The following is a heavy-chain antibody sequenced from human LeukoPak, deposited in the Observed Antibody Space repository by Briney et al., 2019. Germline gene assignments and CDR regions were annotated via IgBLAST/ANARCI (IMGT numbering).Heavy chain of an antibody. CDR1: GFTISDYF. D-gene: IGHD1-1*01. Sequence: PGGSLRLSCAASGFTISDYFMSWVSQAPGKGLEFVAYIKPDGSDKHIVDSLRGRFTISRDNTENSLSLQMSSLGDEDTAVYYCARGRPTTTIFDYWGRGTLVTVSS. J-gene: IGHJ4*01. CDR3: ARGRPTTTIFDY. V-gene: IGHV3-7*04. CDR2: IKPDGSDK.